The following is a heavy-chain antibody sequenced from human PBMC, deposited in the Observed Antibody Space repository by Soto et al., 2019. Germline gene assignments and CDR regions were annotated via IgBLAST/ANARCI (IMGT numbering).Heavy chain of an antibody. V-gene: IGHV4-39*01. J-gene: IGHJ5*02. CDR2: IYYSGST. CDR3: ARHTRWFDP. CDR1: GGSISSSSYY. Sequence: SETLSLTCTVSGGSISSSSYYWGWIRQPPGKGLEWIGSIYYSGSTYYNPSLKSRVTISVDTSKNQFSLKLSSVTAADTAVYYCARHTRWFDPWGQGTLVTVSS.